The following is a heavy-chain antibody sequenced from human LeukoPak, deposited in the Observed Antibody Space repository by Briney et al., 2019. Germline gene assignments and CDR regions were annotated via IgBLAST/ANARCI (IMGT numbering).Heavy chain of an antibody. D-gene: IGHD3-22*01. CDR1: GGSISSYY. CDR3: ARRGYYFDSSGYSNDAFDI. Sequence: SETLSLTCTVSGGSISSYYWSWIRQPPGKGLEWIGYIYHSGSTNYNPSLKSRVTISVDTSKNQFSLKLSSVTAADTAVYYCARRGYYFDSSGYSNDAFDIWGQGTMVTVSS. V-gene: IGHV4-59*08. J-gene: IGHJ3*02. CDR2: IYHSGST.